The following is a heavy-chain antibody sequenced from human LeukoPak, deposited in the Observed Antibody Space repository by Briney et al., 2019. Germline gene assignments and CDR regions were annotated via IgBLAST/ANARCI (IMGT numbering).Heavy chain of an antibody. Sequence: ASVKVSCKASGYTFTSYGISWVRQAAGQGLEWMGWISAYNGNTNYAQKLQGRVTMTTDTSTSTAYMELRSLRSDDTAVYYCARGSEYYYGSGSYHFDYWGQGILVTVSS. J-gene: IGHJ4*02. D-gene: IGHD3-10*01. CDR2: ISAYNGNT. CDR1: GYTFTSYG. CDR3: ARGSEYYYGSGSYHFDY. V-gene: IGHV1-18*01.